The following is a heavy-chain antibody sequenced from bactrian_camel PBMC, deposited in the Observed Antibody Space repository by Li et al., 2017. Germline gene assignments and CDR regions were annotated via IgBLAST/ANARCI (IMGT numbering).Heavy chain of an antibody. V-gene: IGHV3S1*01. D-gene: IGHD5*01. CDR1: TDTYRITC. J-gene: IGHJ4*01. Sequence: HVQLVESGGGSVQAGGSLRLSCVGSTDTYRITCMGWFRQAPGKGLEWVSSIYTGSGNTNYVESVKSRFTISGDNAKNAVTLQMNSLKAEDTAVYYCAAGHNEGMGWVRGDNEFNYWGQGTQVTVS. CDR3: AAGHNEGMGWVRGDNEFNY. CDR2: IYTGSGNT.